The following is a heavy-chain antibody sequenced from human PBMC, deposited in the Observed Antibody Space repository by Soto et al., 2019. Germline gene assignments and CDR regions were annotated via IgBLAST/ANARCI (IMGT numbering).Heavy chain of an antibody. CDR3: ARRAEVRGEDYYYGMDV. D-gene: IGHD3-10*01. CDR2: IYPGDSDT. J-gene: IGHJ6*02. V-gene: IGHV5-51*01. CDR1: GYSFTSYW. Sequence: GESLKISCKGSGYSFTSYWIGWVRQMPGKGLEWMGIIYPGDSDTRYSPSFQGQVTISADKSISTAYLQWSSLKASDTAMYYCARRAEVRGEDYYYGMDVWGQGTAVTLSS.